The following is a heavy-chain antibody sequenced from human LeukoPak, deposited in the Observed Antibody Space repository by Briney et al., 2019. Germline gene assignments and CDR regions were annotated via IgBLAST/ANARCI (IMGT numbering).Heavy chain of an antibody. CDR1: GGTFSSYA. V-gene: IGHV1-69*13. Sequence: VASVKVSCKASGGTFSSYAISWVRQAPGQGLEWMGGIIPIFGTANYAQKFQGRVTITADESTSTAYMELSSLRSEDTAVYYCARAPRSKWGELRNQLYYYMDVWGKGTTVTVSS. CDR2: IIPIFGTA. D-gene: IGHD1-26*01. J-gene: IGHJ6*03. CDR3: ARAPRSKWGELRNQLYYYMDV.